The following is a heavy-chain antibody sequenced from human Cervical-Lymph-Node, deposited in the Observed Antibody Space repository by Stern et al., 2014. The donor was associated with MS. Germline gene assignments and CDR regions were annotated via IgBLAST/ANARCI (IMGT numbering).Heavy chain of an antibody. D-gene: IGHD3-22*01. V-gene: IGHV3-9*01. J-gene: IGHJ6*02. Sequence: QLVESGGGLVQPGRSLRLSCAASGFSFDDYAMHWVRQAPGKGLEWVSGIIWNSGIIAYADSVDGRFIISRDNAKNVLYLEMNSLRAEDTGLYYCAKSYYTYYFYAMDVWGQGTSVTVSS. CDR1: GFSFDDYA. CDR3: AKSYYTYYFYAMDV. CDR2: IIWNSGII.